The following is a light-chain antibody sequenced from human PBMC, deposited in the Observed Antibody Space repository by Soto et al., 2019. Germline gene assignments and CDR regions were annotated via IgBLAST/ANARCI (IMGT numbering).Light chain of an antibody. CDR3: SSYISSNTRI. CDR2: DVS. J-gene: IGLJ2*01. CDR1: SSDFGGYSY. V-gene: IGLV2-14*01. Sequence: QSASVSGSPGQSITISCTGTSSDFGGYSYVSWYQQHPGKAPKLMIYDVSNRPSGVSNRFSGSKSGNTASLTISGLQAEDEADYYCSSYISSNTRIFGGGTKVTVL.